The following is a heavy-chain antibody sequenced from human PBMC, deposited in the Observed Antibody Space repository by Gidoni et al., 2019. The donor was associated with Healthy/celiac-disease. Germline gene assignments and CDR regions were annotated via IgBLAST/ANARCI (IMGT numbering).Heavy chain of an antibody. CDR2: ISSSSSTI. CDR1: GFTFSSYS. V-gene: IGHV3-48*01. D-gene: IGHD4-17*01. CDR3: ARDGRTTPFDY. Sequence: EVQLVESGGGLVQPGGSLRLSCAASGFTFSSYSMTWVRQAPGKGLECVSYISSSSSTIYYADSVKGRFTISRDNAKNSLYLQMNSLRAEDTAVYYCARDGRTTPFDYWGQGTLVTVSS. J-gene: IGHJ4*02.